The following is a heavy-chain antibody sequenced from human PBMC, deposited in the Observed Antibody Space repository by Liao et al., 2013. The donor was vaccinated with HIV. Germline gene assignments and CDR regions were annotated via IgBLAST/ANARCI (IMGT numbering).Heavy chain of an antibody. Sequence: QVRLQESGPRLVKPSETLSLTCTVSGGSISSYYWNWIRQTPGKGLEWIGYIYYSGNTHYNPSLKSRVTISVDTSKNQFSLKLSSVTAADTAVYYCARWGFTTGVVFDIWGQGDNGQRLF. D-gene: IGHD7-27*01. V-gene: IGHV4-59*01. CDR3: ARWGFTTGVVFDI. CDR1: GGSISSYY. J-gene: IGHJ3*02. CDR2: IYYSGNT.